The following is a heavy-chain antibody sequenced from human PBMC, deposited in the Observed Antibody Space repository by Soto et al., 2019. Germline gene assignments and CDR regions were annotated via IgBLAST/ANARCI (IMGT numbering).Heavy chain of an antibody. Sequence: GASVKVSCKASGYTFTSYGISWVRQAPGQGLEWMGWISAYNGNTNYAQKLQGRVTMTTDTSTSTAYMELRSLRSDDTAVYYCARFGKGRGIAAAGSWLEPWSKGTLVSVS. J-gene: IGHJ5*02. D-gene: IGHD6-13*01. CDR1: GYTFTSYG. CDR3: ARFGKGRGIAAAGSWLEP. V-gene: IGHV1-18*04. CDR2: ISAYNGNT.